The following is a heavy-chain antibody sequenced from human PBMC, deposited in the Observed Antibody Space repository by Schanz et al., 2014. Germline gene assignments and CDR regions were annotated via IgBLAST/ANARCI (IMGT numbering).Heavy chain of an antibody. Sequence: QGHLVQSGAEVKEPGASVQVSCKASGYTFRHYGISWLRQAPGQGLEWMGYISGYNGNTNYAPKVQDRVTMTTDTSTSTAYMELRSLRSDDTAVYYCARGWGYDALTGYVFWGQGTLVTVSS. D-gene: IGHD3-9*01. CDR1: GYTFRHYG. V-gene: IGHV1-18*04. CDR3: ARGWGYDALTGYVF. CDR2: ISGYNGNT. J-gene: IGHJ4*02.